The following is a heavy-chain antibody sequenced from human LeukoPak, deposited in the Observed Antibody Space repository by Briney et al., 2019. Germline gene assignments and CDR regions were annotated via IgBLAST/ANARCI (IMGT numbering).Heavy chain of an antibody. CDR1: GFTFSSYS. CDR2: ISSSSSSI. CDR3: ARDLRGSGPYYFDY. J-gene: IGHJ4*02. D-gene: IGHD6-19*01. Sequence: GGSLRLSCAASGFTFSSYSMNWVRQAPGKGLEWVSYISSSSSSIYYADSVKGRFTISRDNAKNSLYLQMNSLRAEDTAVYYCARDLRGSGPYYFDYWGQGTLVTVSS. V-gene: IGHV3-48*04.